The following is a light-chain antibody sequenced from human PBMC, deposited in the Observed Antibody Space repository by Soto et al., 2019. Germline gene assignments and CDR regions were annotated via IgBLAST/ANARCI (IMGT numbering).Light chain of an antibody. CDR1: QSVSSSY. CDR3: QQYGSSLLT. Sequence: EIVLTQSPGTLSLSPGERATLSCRASQSVSSSYLAWYQQKPGQAPRLLIYGASSRATGIPDRFSGSGSGTDFTLTISRLEPEDFAVYYCQQYGSSLLTYGGGTKLDIK. V-gene: IGKV3-20*01. J-gene: IGKJ4*01. CDR2: GAS.